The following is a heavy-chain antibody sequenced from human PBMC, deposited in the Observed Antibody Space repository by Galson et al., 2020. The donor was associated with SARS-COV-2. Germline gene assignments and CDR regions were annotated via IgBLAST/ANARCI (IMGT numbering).Heavy chain of an antibody. CDR1: GFTFSNFA. CDR2: LSDDGTNT. J-gene: IGHJ4*02. CDR3: AKSLWFGEILSPFDY. V-gene: IGHV3-30*18. D-gene: IGHD3-10*01. Sequence: GESMKISCAASGFTFSNFAMHWVRQAPGKGLEWVAVLSDDGTNTYYRDSVKGRFSISRDNSKNTLYLQMNSLRVEDTAVYHCAKSLWFGEILSPFDYWGQGAQATVSS.